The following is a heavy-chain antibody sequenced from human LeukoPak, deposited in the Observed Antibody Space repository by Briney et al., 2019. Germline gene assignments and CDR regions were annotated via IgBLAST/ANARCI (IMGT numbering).Heavy chain of an antibody. D-gene: IGHD3-22*01. CDR1: GFTFSSYA. CDR3: ARVIPYDSSGYYYLYYFDY. Sequence: GSLRLSCAASGFTFSSYAMSWVRQAPGKGLEWVSAISGSGGSTYYADSVKGRFTISRDNSKNTLYLQMNSLRAEDTAVYYCARVIPYDSSGYYYLYYFDYWGQGTLVTVSS. CDR2: ISGSGGST. J-gene: IGHJ4*02. V-gene: IGHV3-23*01.